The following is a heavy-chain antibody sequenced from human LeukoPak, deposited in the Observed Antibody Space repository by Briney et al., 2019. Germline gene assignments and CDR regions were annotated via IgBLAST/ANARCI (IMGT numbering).Heavy chain of an antibody. J-gene: IGHJ4*02. Sequence: ALVKVSCKASGYTFTSYHINWVRQATGQGRDWMGWMNPNTGRTGSAQRFQGRVTMTINTSTSTAYMELRSVRSEDTAVYYCARDVRPGSYCDYWGQGTLVTVSS. D-gene: IGHD3-10*02. CDR2: MNPNTGRT. V-gene: IGHV1-8*02. CDR3: ARDVRPGSYCDY. CDR1: GYTFTSYH.